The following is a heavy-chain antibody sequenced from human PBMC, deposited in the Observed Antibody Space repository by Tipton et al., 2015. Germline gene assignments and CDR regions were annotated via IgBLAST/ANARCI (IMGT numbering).Heavy chain of an antibody. V-gene: IGHV4-61*01. D-gene: IGHD3-22*01. CDR3: ARGRRNYYDSSGYTYHYGMDV. CDR1: GGSVYSTFYY. Sequence: TLSFTCTVSGGSVYSTFYYWSWIRQPPGKALEWIGYIYYSGTTNYNPSLKSRVTISVDTSKNQFSLKLNSVTAADTAVYYCARGRRNYYDSSGYTYHYGMDVWGQGTTVTVSS. J-gene: IGHJ6*02. CDR2: IYYSGTT.